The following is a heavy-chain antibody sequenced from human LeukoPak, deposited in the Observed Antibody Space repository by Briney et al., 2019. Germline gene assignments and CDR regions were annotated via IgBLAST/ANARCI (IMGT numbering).Heavy chain of an antibody. J-gene: IGHJ4*02. V-gene: IGHV3-23*01. CDR3: AKPTNGDDILTGYSQYYFDY. CDR2: ISGSGGST. D-gene: IGHD3-9*01. CDR1: GFTFSSYT. Sequence: GGSLRLSCAASGFTFSSYTMNWVRQAPGKGLEWVSAISGSGGSTYYADSVKGRFTISRDNSKNTLYLQMNSLRAEDTAVYDCAKPTNGDDILTGYSQYYFDYWGQGTLVTASS.